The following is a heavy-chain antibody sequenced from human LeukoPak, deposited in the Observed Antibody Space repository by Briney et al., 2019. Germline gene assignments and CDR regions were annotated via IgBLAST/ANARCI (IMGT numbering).Heavy chain of an antibody. Sequence: GGSLRLSCAASGFTFDDYAMHWVRQAPGKGLEWASGISWNSGSIGYADSVKGRFTISRDNAKNSLYLQMNSLRAEDTALYYCAKAPGIADWYFDLWGRGTLVTVSS. J-gene: IGHJ2*01. D-gene: IGHD6-13*01. CDR2: ISWNSGSI. V-gene: IGHV3-9*01. CDR3: AKAPGIADWYFDL. CDR1: GFTFDDYA.